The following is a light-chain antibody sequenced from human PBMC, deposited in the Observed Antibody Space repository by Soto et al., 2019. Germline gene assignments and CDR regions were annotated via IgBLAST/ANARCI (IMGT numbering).Light chain of an antibody. Sequence: QAVVTQSPSASASLGASVKLTCTLSSGHSSYAIAWHQQQPEKGPRYLMKLNSDGSHSKGDGIPDRFSGSSSWAERYLTISSLQSEDEADYYCQTWGTGIQVFGGGTKLTVL. CDR1: SGHSSYA. CDR3: QTWGTGIQV. V-gene: IGLV4-69*01. CDR2: LNSDGSH. J-gene: IGLJ3*02.